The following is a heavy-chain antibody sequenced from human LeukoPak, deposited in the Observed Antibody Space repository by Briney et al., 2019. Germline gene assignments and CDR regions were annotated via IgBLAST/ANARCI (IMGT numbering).Heavy chain of an antibody. CDR2: IYDGGST. V-gene: IGHV3-66*02. CDR3: VPGGNRYFDY. CDR1: GFTVSSNY. D-gene: IGHD4-23*01. Sequence: GGSLRLSCAVSGFTVSSNYMSWVRQAPGKGLEWVSVIYDGGSTYYADSVKGRFTTSRDNSKNTLYLQMNSLRTEDTAVYCCVPGGNRYFDYWGQGTLVTVSS. J-gene: IGHJ4*02.